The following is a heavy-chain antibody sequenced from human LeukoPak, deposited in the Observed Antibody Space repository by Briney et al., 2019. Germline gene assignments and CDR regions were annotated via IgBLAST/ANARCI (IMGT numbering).Heavy chain of an antibody. CDR3: ARDQGDYDSSGYYSGAPYWDY. J-gene: IGHJ4*02. Sequence: GGSLRLSCAASGFTFSDYYMSWIRQAPGKGLEWVSYISSSGSTIYYADSAKGRFTISRDNAKNSLYLQMNSLRAEDTAVYYCARDQGDYDSSGYYSGAPYWDYWGQGTLVTVSS. CDR1: GFTFSDYY. CDR2: ISSSGSTI. D-gene: IGHD3-22*01. V-gene: IGHV3-11*01.